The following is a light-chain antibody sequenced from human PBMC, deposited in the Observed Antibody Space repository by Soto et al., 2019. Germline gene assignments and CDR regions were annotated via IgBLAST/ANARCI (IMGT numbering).Light chain of an antibody. Sequence: EILMTQSPDTLLLSTGETATRSWRASQSVRKNLAWYQQKPGPHPSLLIYGTSNRATGIPDRISGGRSGTEFTLTISRLQSEDFGVYYCQPFEDWPTFGQGTKLDIK. J-gene: IGKJ1*01. CDR1: QSVRKN. V-gene: IGKV3D-15*01. CDR3: QPFEDWPT. CDR2: GTS.